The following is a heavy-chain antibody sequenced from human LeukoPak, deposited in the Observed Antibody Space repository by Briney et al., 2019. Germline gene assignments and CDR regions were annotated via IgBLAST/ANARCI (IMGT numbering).Heavy chain of an antibody. CDR1: GGSFSGYY. J-gene: IGHJ4*02. Sequence: ETLSLTCAVYGGSFSGYYWSWIRQPPGKGLEWVSAISGSGGSTYYADSVKGRFTISRDNSKNTLYLQMNSLRAEDTAVYYCAKEMRYSGYFDYWGQGTLVTVSS. CDR2: ISGSGGST. CDR3: AKEMRYSGYFDY. V-gene: IGHV3-23*01. D-gene: IGHD2-15*01.